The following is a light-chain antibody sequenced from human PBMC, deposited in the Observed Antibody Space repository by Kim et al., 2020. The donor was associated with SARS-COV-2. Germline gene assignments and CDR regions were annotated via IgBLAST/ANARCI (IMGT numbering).Light chain of an antibody. CDR3: KSRDSSGNHLV. V-gene: IGLV3-19*01. J-gene: IGLJ3*02. CDR2: AKN. Sequence: SSELTQDPAVSVALGQTVSITFQGDSLRSYSASWYQQKPGQAPVLVINAKNNRPSGIPDRFSGSTSGNTASLTITGAQAEDEADYYCKSRDSSGNHLVFGGGTQLTVL. CDR1: SLRSYS.